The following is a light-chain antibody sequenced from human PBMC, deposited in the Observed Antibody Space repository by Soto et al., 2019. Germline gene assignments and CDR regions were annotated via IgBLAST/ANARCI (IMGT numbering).Light chain of an antibody. V-gene: IGKV1-5*03. CDR2: RAS. Sequence: DIQMTQSPSTLSASVGDRVTITCRASQNINNWLAWYQQKPGMAPRFLIYRASSLESGVPSRFSGSRSGTDSTLTISSLQPDDFATYYCQQYNSYPYTFGQGTKLEIK. CDR3: QQYNSYPYT. CDR1: QNINNW. J-gene: IGKJ2*01.